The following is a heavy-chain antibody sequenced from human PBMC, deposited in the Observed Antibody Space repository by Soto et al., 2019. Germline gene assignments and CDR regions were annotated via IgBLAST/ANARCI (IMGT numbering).Heavy chain of an antibody. V-gene: IGHV1-69*01. CDR3: ASLAARQKDYYSYGMDV. Sequence: QVQLVQSGAEVKKPGSSVKVSCKASGGTFSSYAISWVRQAPGQGLEWMGGIIPIFGTANYAQKFQGRVTITADESTSTAYRELSSLRSEDTAVYYCASLAARQKDYYSYGMDVWGQGTTVTVSS. CDR2: IIPIFGTA. CDR1: GGTFSSYA. D-gene: IGHD6-6*01. J-gene: IGHJ6*02.